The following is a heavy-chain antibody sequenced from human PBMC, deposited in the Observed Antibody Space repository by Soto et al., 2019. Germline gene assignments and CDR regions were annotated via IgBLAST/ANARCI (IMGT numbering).Heavy chain of an antibody. V-gene: IGHV1-69*08. CDR3: ARDGYCSGGSCSSPFDY. J-gene: IGHJ4*02. CDR2: IMPILGIA. CDR1: GGTFSSYT. D-gene: IGHD2-15*01. Sequence: QVQLVQSGAEVKKPGSSVKVSCKASGGTFSSYTISWVRQAPGQGLEWMGRIMPILGIANYAQKFQGRVTITADKSTSTAYMELSSLRSEDTAVYYCARDGYCSGGSCSSPFDYWGQGTLVTVSS.